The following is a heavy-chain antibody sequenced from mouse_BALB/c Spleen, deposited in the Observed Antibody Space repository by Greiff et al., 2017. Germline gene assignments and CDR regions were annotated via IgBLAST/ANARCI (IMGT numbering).Heavy chain of an antibody. D-gene: IGHD1-1*01. Sequence: EVHLVESGGGLVQPGGSLKLSCAASGFTFSSYGMSWVRQTPDKRLELVATINSNGGSTYYPDSVKGRFTISRDNAKNTLYLQMSSLKSEDTAMYYCARDGGLLRSYWGQGTTLTVSS. V-gene: IGHV5-6-3*01. CDR1: GFTFSSYG. CDR3: ARDGGLLRSY. CDR2: INSNGGST. J-gene: IGHJ2*01.